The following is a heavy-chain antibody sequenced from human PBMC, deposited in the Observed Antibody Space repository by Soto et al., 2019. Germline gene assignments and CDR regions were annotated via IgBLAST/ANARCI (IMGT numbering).Heavy chain of an antibody. CDR2: IIPIFGTA. V-gene: IGHV1-69*12. Sequence: QVQLVQSGADVKKPGSSVKVSCKASGGTFSSYAISWVRQAPGQGLEWMGGIIPIFGTANYAQKFQGRVTITADESTSTAYMELSSLRSEDTAVYYCATDGDCTNGVCPAYYFDYWGQGTMVTVSS. D-gene: IGHD2-8*01. J-gene: IGHJ4*02. CDR3: ATDGDCTNGVCPAYYFDY. CDR1: GGTFSSYA.